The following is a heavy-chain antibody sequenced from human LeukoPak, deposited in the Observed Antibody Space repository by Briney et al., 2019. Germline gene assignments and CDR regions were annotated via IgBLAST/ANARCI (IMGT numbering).Heavy chain of an antibody. V-gene: IGHV3-73*01. CDR1: GFTFSDSA. CDR3: TATDRKYYYDRELGY. D-gene: IGHD3-22*01. CDR2: IRSKANSYAT. J-gene: IGHJ4*02. Sequence: GGSLRLSCAASGFTFSDSAMHWVRQASGKGLEWVGRIRSKANSYATAYAASVKGRFTISRDDSKNTAYLQMNSLKTEDTAVYYCTATDRKYYYDRELGYWGQGTLVTVSS.